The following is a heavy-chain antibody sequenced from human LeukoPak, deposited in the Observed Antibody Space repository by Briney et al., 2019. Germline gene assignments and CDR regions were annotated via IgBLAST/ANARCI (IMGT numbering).Heavy chain of an antibody. CDR1: GGTFSSYA. V-gene: IGHV1-69*04. Sequence: SVKVSCKASGGTFSSYAISWVRQAPGQGLEWMGRIIPILGIANYAQKFQGRVTITADKSTSAAYMELSSLRSEDTAVYYCARDSSSWFGANFDYWGQGTLVTVSS. J-gene: IGHJ4*02. CDR2: IIPILGIA. D-gene: IGHD6-13*01. CDR3: ARDSSSWFGANFDY.